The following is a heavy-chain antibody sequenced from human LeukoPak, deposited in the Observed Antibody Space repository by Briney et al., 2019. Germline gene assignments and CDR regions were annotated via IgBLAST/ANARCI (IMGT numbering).Heavy chain of an antibody. D-gene: IGHD5-24*01. CDR3: ARDLRDGYNPGEVYFDY. Sequence: PGGSLRLSCAASGFTFSSYGMHWVRQAPGKGLEWVAVISYDGTNKYYADSVKGRFTISRDNSKNTLSLQMNSLRSDDTAVYYCARDLRDGYNPGEVYFDYWGQGTLVTVSS. J-gene: IGHJ4*02. CDR1: GFTFSSYG. CDR2: ISYDGTNK. V-gene: IGHV3-30*19.